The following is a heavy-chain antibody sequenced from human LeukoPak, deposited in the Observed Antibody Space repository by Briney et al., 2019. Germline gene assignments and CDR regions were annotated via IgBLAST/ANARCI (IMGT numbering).Heavy chain of an antibody. J-gene: IGHJ4*02. CDR2: TSYGGNNN. Sequence: GGSLRLSCAVSGFTFSSYAMHWVRQAPGKGLEWVAATSYGGNNNYFGCTQKGRFIIWRDNSKNELYQQKNSLRTEDAAVYFCARHHCSTISCHGRSIGDFDNWGQGTLVTVSS. V-gene: IGHV3-30*03. D-gene: IGHD2-2*01. CDR3: ARHHCSTISCHGRSIGDFDN. CDR1: GFTFSSYA.